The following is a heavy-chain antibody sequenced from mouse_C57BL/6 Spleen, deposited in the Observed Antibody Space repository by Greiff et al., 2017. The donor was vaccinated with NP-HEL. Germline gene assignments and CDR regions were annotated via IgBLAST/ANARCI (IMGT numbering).Heavy chain of an antibody. CDR3: AKNYYYGSSSYYYAMDY. CDR1: GFSLTSYG. V-gene: IGHV2-5*01. Sequence: QVQLQQSGPGLVQPSQSLSITCTVSGFSLTSYGVHWVRQSPGKGLEWLGVIWRGGSTDYNAAFMSRLSITKDNSKSQVFFKMNSLQADDTAIYYCAKNYYYGSSSYYYAMDYWGQGTSVTVSS. J-gene: IGHJ4*01. D-gene: IGHD1-1*01. CDR2: IWRGGST.